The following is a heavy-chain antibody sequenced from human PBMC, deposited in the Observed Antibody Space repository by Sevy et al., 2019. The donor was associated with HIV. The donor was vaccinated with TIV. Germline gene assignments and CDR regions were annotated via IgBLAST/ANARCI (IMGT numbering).Heavy chain of an antibody. V-gene: IGHV1-18*01. CDR3: ARVPTYYFGSGTYFDY. CDR1: GCTFSSNG. Sequence: ASVKVSCKASGCTFSSNGIAWVRQAPGQGLQWMGWIGVYNGNSKYAQNLQDRLTMTTDTSTSTAYMELKSLRSDDTAVYYCARVPTYYFGSGTYFDYWGHGTLVTVSS. J-gene: IGHJ4*01. CDR2: IGVYNGNS. D-gene: IGHD3-10*01.